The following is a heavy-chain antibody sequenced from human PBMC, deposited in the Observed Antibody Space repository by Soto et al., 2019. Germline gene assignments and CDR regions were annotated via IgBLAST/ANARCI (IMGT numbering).Heavy chain of an antibody. D-gene: IGHD3-10*01. CDR2: INHSGST. Sequence: SETLSLTCAVYGGSFSGYYWSWIRQPPGKGLEWIGEINHSGSTNYNPSLKSRVTISVDTSKNQFSLKLSSVTAADTAVYYCARGLWFGELSPDFDYWGQGTLVTVS. V-gene: IGHV4-34*01. CDR3: ARGLWFGELSPDFDY. CDR1: GGSFSGYY. J-gene: IGHJ4*02.